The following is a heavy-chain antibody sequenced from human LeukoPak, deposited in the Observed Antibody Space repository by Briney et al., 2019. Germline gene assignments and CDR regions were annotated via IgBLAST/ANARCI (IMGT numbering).Heavy chain of an antibody. CDR3: AREMGGAYASRGFDY. D-gene: IGHD5-12*01. Sequence: GASVKVSCKASGYTFTSYYMHWVRQAPGQGLEWMGIINPSGGSTSYAQKFQGRVTMTRDTSTSTAYMELSSLRSEDTAVYYFAREMGGAYASRGFDYWGQGTLVTVSS. V-gene: IGHV1-46*01. J-gene: IGHJ4*02. CDR1: GYTFTSYY. CDR2: INPSGGST.